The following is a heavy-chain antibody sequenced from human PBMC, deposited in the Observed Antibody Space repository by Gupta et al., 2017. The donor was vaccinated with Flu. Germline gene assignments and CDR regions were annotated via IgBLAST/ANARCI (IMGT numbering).Heavy chain of an antibody. CDR1: GGSISSYY. Sequence: QVQLQASGPGLVKPPETLSLTCTVPGGSISSYYRCWIRQPAGKGLDWIGRIYTSGSTNYNPSLKSRVTMSVDTSKNQFSLKLSSVTAAVTAVYYCARDTEYCSGGSCYEYVMDVWGQGTTVTVSS. J-gene: IGHJ6*02. D-gene: IGHD2-15*01. CDR3: ARDTEYCSGGSCYEYVMDV. CDR2: IYTSGST. V-gene: IGHV4-4*07.